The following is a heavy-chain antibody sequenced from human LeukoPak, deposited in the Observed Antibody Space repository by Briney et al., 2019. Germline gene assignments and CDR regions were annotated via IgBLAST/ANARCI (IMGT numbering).Heavy chain of an antibody. Sequence: PGGSLRLSYAASGFSFRNYGMHWVRQAPGKGLEWVAFIVFDGSDEHYADSVKGRFTVSRDNSKNTLYLQMDSLRPDDTSVYFCANGQNFHVDYWGQGTLVTVSS. CDR3: ANGQNFHVDY. D-gene: IGHD1-7*01. V-gene: IGHV3-30*02. J-gene: IGHJ4*02. CDR2: IVFDGSDE. CDR1: GFSFRNYG.